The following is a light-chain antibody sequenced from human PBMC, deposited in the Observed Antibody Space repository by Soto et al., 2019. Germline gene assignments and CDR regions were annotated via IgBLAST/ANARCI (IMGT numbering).Light chain of an antibody. CDR3: CSFASSSTFYV. CDR2: EGR. V-gene: IGLV2-23*01. CDR1: ASDVGSSNL. J-gene: IGLJ1*01. Sequence: LTEPASVAGSTGQSITISCTGTASDVGSSNLVSWYQQYPGKAPKLIIYEGRRRPSGVSGRFSGSKSGNTASLTISGLQAEDEADYYCCSFASSSTFYVFGTGTKVTVL.